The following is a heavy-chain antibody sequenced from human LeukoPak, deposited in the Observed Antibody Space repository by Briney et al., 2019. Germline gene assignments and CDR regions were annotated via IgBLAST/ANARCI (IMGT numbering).Heavy chain of an antibody. CDR1: GFTVSSNY. D-gene: IGHD3-9*01. CDR2: IYSGGST. CDR3: ARDRVLTNYDILTCYYQYYYGMDV. Sequence: TGGSLRLSCAASGFTVSSNYMSWVRQAPGKGLEWVSVIYSGGSTYYADSVKGRFTISRDNSKNTLYLQMNSLRAEDTAVYYCARDRVLTNYDILTCYYQYYYGMDVWGKGTTVTVSS. V-gene: IGHV3-53*01. J-gene: IGHJ6*04.